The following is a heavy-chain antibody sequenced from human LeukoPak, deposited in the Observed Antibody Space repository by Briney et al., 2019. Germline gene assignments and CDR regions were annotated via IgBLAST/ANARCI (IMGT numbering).Heavy chain of an antibody. Sequence: GGSLRLSCAASGFNFGDHGMSWVRQVPGKGLEWVSAIDGSGGSIGYGDSVRGRFTTSRDNGQKSLYLQMSSLTVEDTAFYYCARGDPREVEVFDYWGQGTLVTVSS. CDR1: GFNFGDHG. CDR3: ARGDPREVEVFDY. D-gene: IGHD1-1*01. CDR2: IDGSGGSI. J-gene: IGHJ4*02. V-gene: IGHV3-20*04.